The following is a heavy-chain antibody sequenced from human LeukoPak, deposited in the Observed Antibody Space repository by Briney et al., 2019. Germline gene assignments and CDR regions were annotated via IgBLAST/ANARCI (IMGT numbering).Heavy chain of an antibody. CDR2: IYYSGST. Sequence: SETLSLTCTVSGGSISSSSYYWGWIRQPPGKGLEWIGSIYYSGSTYYNPSLKSRVTISVDTSKNQFSLKLSSVTAADTAVYYCARQRTGALADWGQGTLVTVSS. CDR1: GGSISSSSYY. CDR3: ARQRTGALAD. J-gene: IGHJ4*02. D-gene: IGHD3/OR15-3a*01. V-gene: IGHV4-39*01.